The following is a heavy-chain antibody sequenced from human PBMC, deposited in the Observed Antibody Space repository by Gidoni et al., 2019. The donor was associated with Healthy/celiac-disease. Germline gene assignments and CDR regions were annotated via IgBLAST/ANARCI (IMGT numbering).Heavy chain of an antibody. V-gene: IGHV1-3*01. J-gene: IGHJ6*02. CDR1: GYTFTSYA. CDR3: ARGHMQGRGYYYYGMDV. Sequence: QVQLVQSGAEGKKPGASVKVSCKASGYTFTSYAMHWVRQAPGQRLEWMGWINAGNGNTKYSQKFQGRVTITRDTSASTAYMELSSLRSEDTAVYYCARGHMQGRGYYYYGMDVWGQGTTVTVSS. D-gene: IGHD2-2*01. CDR2: INAGNGNT.